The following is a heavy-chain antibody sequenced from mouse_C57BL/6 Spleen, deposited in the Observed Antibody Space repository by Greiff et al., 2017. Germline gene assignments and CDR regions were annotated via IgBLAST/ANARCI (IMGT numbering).Heavy chain of an antibody. J-gene: IGHJ2*01. CDR2: IYPGDGDT. D-gene: IGHD1-1*01. Sequence: VKLMESGPELVKPGASVKISCKASGYAFSSSWMNWVKQRPGKGLEWIGRIYPGDGDTNYNGKFKGKATLTADKSSSTAYMQLSSLTSEDSAVYFCARRGGTTVVEDYWGQGTTLTVSS. CDR3: ARRGGTTVVEDY. CDR1: GYAFSSSW. V-gene: IGHV1-82*01.